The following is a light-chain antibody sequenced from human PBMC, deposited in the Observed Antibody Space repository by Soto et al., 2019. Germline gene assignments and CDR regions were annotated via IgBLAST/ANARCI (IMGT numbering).Light chain of an antibody. J-gene: IGKJ1*01. CDR2: KAS. V-gene: IGKV1-5*03. CDR1: QTISSW. Sequence: DIQMTQSPSTLSGSPGDRATITCRASQTISSWLAWYQQKPGKAPKLLIYKASTLKSGVPSRFSGSGSGTEFTLTISSLQPDDFATYYCQHYNSYSEAFGQGTKVDIK. CDR3: QHYNSYSEA.